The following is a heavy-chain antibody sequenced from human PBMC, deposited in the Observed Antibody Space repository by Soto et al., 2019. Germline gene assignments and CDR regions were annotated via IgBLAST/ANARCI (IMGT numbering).Heavy chain of an antibody. CDR2: ISGSGGST. CDR3: AKQRGMVRGAHYG. CDR1: GFTFSSYA. V-gene: IGHV3-23*01. D-gene: IGHD3-10*01. Sequence: EVHLLESGGGLVQPGGSLRLSCAASGFTFSSYAMSWVRQAPGKGLEWVSAISGSGGSTYYADSVKGRFTISRDNSKNTLYLQMNSLRAEDTAVYYCAKQRGMVRGAHYGWGQGTLVTVSS. J-gene: IGHJ4*02.